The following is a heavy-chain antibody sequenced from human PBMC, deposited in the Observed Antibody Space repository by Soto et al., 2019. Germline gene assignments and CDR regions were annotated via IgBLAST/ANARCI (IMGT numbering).Heavy chain of an antibody. J-gene: IGHJ4*02. Sequence: GGSLRLSCAASGLTFNSFWMHWVRQTPGKGLVWVSRVNSDGHDTVYADSVKGRFTISRDTSTNTLFLQMSSLRPEDTAVYYCARFWGPMASLVDDFWGQGTPVTVSS. D-gene: IGHD3-16*01. CDR1: GLTFNSFW. CDR3: ARFWGPMASLVDDF. CDR2: VNSDGHDT. V-gene: IGHV3-74*01.